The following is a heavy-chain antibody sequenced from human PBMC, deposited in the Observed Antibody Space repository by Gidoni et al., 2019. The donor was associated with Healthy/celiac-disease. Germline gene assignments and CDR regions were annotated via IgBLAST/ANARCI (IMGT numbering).Heavy chain of an antibody. CDR2: ISGSGGST. Sequence: EVQLLESGGGLVQPGGSLRLSCAASGLTFSSYAMSWVRQAPGKGLEWVSAISGSGGSTYYADSVKGRFTISRDNSKNTLYLQMNSLRAEDTAVYYCANLPWVVITTGAFDIWGQGTMVTVSS. J-gene: IGHJ3*02. CDR3: ANLPWVVITTGAFDI. V-gene: IGHV3-23*01. CDR1: GLTFSSYA. D-gene: IGHD3-22*01.